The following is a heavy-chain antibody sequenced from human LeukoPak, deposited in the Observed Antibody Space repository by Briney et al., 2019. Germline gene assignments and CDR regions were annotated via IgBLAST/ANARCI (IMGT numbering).Heavy chain of an antibody. CDR2: ISYEGGKT. V-gene: IGHV3-30*18. J-gene: IGHJ4*02. CDR1: GFTFSNYG. CDR3: AKEGTARSSTWYDN. D-gene: IGHD6-13*01. Sequence: TGGSLRLSCAGAGFTFSNYGMHWVRQAPGKGLEWVAVISYEGGKTYYADSVKGRFTISRDNSRNTLFLQIDSLIPEETAVDYCAKEGTARSSTWYDNWGQGTLVTVSS.